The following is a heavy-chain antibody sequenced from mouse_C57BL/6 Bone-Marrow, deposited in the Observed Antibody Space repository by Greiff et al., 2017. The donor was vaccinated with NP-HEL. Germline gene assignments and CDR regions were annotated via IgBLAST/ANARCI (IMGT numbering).Heavy chain of an antibody. V-gene: IGHV2-5*01. D-gene: IGHD3-2*02. J-gene: IGHJ3*01. CDR3: AKWGSGYVGFAY. CDR1: GFSLTSYG. CDR2: IWRGGST. Sequence: VQGVESGPGLVPPSQSLSIPCTVSGFSLTSYGVHWVRQSPGQGLEWLGVIWRGGSTDYNAAFMSRLSITKDNSKSQVFFKMNSLQADDTAIYYCAKWGSGYVGFAYWGQGTLVTVSA.